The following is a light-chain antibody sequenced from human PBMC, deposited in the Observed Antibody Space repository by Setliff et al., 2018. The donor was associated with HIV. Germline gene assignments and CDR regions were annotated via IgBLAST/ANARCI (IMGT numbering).Light chain of an antibody. CDR3: QSYDSSLSGVV. J-gene: IGLJ2*01. CDR1: SSNIGAGYA. V-gene: IGLV1-40*01. CDR2: GNS. Sequence: VLTQPPSVSGAPGQRVTISCTGSSSNIGAGYAVHWYQQLPGTGPKLLIYGNSNRPSGVPDRFSGSKSGTSASLAITGLQAEDEAHYYCQSYDSSLSGVVFGGGTKGTVL.